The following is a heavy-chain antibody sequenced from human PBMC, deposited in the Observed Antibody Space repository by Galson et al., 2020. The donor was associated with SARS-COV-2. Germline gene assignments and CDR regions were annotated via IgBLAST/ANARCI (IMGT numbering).Heavy chain of an antibody. Sequence: ASVKVSCKVSGYTLSELAMHWVRQAPGKGLEWMGGFDPEDGETRYAQKFQGRVNMTEDTPTETAYMDLSRLTSEDTAVYYCATSAYYYDDSGRPHHDGFERWGQGAMVSVSS. CDR3: ATSAYYYDDSGRPHHDGFER. CDR1: GYTLSELA. V-gene: IGHV1-24*01. D-gene: IGHD3-22*01. J-gene: IGHJ3*02. CDR2: FDPEDGET.